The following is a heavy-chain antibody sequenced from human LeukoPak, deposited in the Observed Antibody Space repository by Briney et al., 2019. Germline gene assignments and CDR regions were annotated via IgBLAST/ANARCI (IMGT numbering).Heavy chain of an antibody. Sequence: ASVKVSCKASGYTFTGYYMHWVRQAPGQGLEWMGWINPNSGGTNYAQKFQGRVTMTRDTSISTAYMELSRLRSDDTAVYYCARVITVKDTAMVNDNWFDPWGQGTLVTVSS. CDR2: INPNSGGT. D-gene: IGHD5-18*01. CDR1: GYTFTGYY. J-gene: IGHJ5*02. CDR3: ARVITVKDTAMVNDNWFDP. V-gene: IGHV1-2*02.